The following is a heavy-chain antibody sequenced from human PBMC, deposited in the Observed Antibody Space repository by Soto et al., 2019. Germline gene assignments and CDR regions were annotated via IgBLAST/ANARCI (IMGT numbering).Heavy chain of an antibody. V-gene: IGHV4-31*03. CDR1: GGSINKGDYS. Sequence: TSETLSLTCTVSGGSINKGDYSWSWVRQHPGKGLEWIGYIYYSGTTYYNPSLKSRVTMSVDPSKNQFSLKLSSVTAADTAVYYCAGAYDIMEGYFEYWSQGTLVTVSS. D-gene: IGHD3-22*01. J-gene: IGHJ4*02. CDR2: IYYSGTT. CDR3: AGAYDIMEGYFEY.